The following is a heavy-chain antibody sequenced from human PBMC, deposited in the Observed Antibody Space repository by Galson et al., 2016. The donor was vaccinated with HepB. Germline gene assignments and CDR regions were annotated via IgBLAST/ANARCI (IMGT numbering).Heavy chain of an antibody. D-gene: IGHD3-3*01. CDR1: GGSISSGGYY. CDR3: ARDKKVTSFGVVVSGGLVP. J-gene: IGHJ5*02. CDR2: IYHSGST. V-gene: IGHV4-31*03. Sequence: TLSLTCTVSGGSISSGGYYWSWIRQHPGKGLEWIGYIYHSGSTHYNASLKSRVTISVDTAKTQVSLKLSSVTAADTAIYYCARDKKVTSFGVVVSGGLVPWGQGTLVTVAS.